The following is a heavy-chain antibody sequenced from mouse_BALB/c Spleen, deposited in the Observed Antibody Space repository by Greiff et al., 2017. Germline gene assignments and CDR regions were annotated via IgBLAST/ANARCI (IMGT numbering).Heavy chain of an antibody. Sequence: EVQGVESGGGLVKPGGSLKLSCAASGFTFSSYAMSWVRQTPEKRLEWVASISSGGSTYYPDSVKGRFTISRDNARNILYLQMSSLRSEDTAMYYCARGDGYYEAWFAYWGQGTLVTVSA. V-gene: IGHV5-6-5*01. CDR2: ISSGGST. D-gene: IGHD2-3*01. CDR3: ARGDGYYEAWFAY. J-gene: IGHJ3*01. CDR1: GFTFSSYA.